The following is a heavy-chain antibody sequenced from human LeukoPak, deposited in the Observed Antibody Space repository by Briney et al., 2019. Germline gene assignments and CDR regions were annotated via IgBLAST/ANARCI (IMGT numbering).Heavy chain of an antibody. D-gene: IGHD3-3*01. CDR1: GYTLTSYG. J-gene: IGHJ4*02. Sequence: ASVKVSCKASGYTLTSYGISWVRQAPGQGLEWMGWISAYNGNTNYAQKLQGRVTMTTDTSTGTAYMELRSLRSDDTAVYYCARHPYYDFWSGYFTYYFDYLGQGTLVNVSS. CDR2: ISAYNGNT. CDR3: ARHPYYDFWSGYFTYYFDY. V-gene: IGHV1-18*01.